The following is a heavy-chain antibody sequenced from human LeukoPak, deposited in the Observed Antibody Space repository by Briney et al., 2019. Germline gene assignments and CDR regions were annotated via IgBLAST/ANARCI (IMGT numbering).Heavy chain of an antibody. CDR1: GFTFSSYT. Sequence: PGGSLKLSCAASGFTFSSYTMYWVRQAPGKGLEWVAVISYDGSNKYYADSVKGRFTISRDNAKNTLYLQMNSLRAEDTAVYYCARGTWTRNMDVWGKGTTVTVSS. CDR2: ISYDGSNK. D-gene: IGHD3/OR15-3a*01. J-gene: IGHJ6*03. V-gene: IGHV3-30-3*01. CDR3: ARGTWTRNMDV.